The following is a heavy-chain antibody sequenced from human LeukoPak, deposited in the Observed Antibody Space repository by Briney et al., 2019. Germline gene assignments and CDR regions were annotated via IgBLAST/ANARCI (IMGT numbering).Heavy chain of an antibody. Sequence: SETLSLTCTVSGGSISSGDYYWSWIRQPTGKGLEWIGYIYYSGSTYYNPSLKSRVTISVDTSKNQFSLKLSSVTAADTAVYYCAREGWFGELSHWFDPWGQGTLVTVSS. V-gene: IGHV4-30-4*01. CDR2: IYYSGST. J-gene: IGHJ5*02. CDR1: GGSISSGDYY. CDR3: AREGWFGELSHWFDP. D-gene: IGHD3-10*01.